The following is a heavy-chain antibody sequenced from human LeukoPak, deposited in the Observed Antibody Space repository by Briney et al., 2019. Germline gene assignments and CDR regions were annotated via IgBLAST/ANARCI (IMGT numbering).Heavy chain of an antibody. CDR3: AREDYYDSSGYLDY. J-gene: IGHJ4*02. D-gene: IGHD3-22*01. CDR1: GGSISSSGYY. Sequence: TSETLSLTCTVSGGSISSSGYYWSWLRQHPGKGLEWIGYIYYSGTTYYNPSLKSRVTTSVDTSKNQFSLKLFSVTAADTAVYYCAREDYYDSSGYLDYWGQGTLVTVSS. V-gene: IGHV4-31*03. CDR2: IYYSGTT.